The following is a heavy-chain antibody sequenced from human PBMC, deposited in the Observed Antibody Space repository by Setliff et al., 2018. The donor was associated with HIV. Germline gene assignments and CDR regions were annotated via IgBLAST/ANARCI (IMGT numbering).Heavy chain of an antibody. CDR1: GGSISSDTW. CDR3: ARGHCSGTNCYGVDYYGMDV. D-gene: IGHD2-2*01. CDR2: IYHSEYT. J-gene: IGHJ6*02. V-gene: IGHV4-4*02. Sequence: ASETLSLTCAVSGGSISSDTWWTWVRQAPGKGLEWIGEIYHSEYTNYNPSLKSRVSMSVDKSKNQFSVKLTSVTAADTAVYYCARGHCSGTNCYGVDYYGMDVWGQGTTVTVSS.